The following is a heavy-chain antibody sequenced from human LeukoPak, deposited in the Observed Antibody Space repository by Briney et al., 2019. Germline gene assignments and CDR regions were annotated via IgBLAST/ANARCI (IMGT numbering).Heavy chain of an antibody. J-gene: IGHJ5*02. V-gene: IGHV1-69*04. Sequence: GASVEVSCKASGGTFSSYTISWVRQAPGQGLEWMGRIIPILGIANYAQKFQGRVTITADKSTSTAYMELSSLRSEDTAVYYCARDDPITCSSTSCYENWFDPWGQGTLVTVSS. CDR1: GGTFSSYT. CDR2: IIPILGIA. D-gene: IGHD2-2*01. CDR3: ARDDPITCSSTSCYENWFDP.